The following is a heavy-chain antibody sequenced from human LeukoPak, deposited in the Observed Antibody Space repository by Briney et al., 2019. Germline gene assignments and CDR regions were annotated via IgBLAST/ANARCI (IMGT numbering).Heavy chain of an antibody. CDR3: AKEPPSGSGGFFDY. Sequence: GGSLRLSCAASGFTFSSYEMNWVRQAPGKGLEWVSYISSSGSTIYYADSVKGRFTISRDNAKNSLYLQMNSLRAEDTAVYYCAKEPPSGSGGFFDYWGQGTLVTVSS. V-gene: IGHV3-48*03. CDR1: GFTFSSYE. D-gene: IGHD3-10*01. CDR2: ISSSGSTI. J-gene: IGHJ4*02.